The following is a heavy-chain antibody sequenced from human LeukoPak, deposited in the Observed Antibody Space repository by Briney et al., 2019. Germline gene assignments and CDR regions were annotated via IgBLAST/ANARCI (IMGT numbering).Heavy chain of an antibody. J-gene: IGHJ4*02. CDR2: INQDGSDK. D-gene: IGHD3-16*01. CDR1: GFTFSSYA. V-gene: IGHV3-7*01. Sequence: GGSLRLSCAASGFTFSSYAMSWVRQAPGKGLERVANINQDGSDKYYVDSVKGRFTISRDNAKNSLYLQMDSLRAEGMALYYCARERGSKHYDFWGQGTLVTVSS. CDR3: ARERGSKHYDF.